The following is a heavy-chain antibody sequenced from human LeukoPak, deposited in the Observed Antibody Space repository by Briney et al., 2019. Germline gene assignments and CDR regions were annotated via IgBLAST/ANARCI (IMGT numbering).Heavy chain of an antibody. D-gene: IGHD4-23*01. CDR3: ARGPNYGGIDY. CDR2: IYYSGST. V-gene: IGHV4-59*01. J-gene: IGHJ4*02. CDR1: GGSITSYY. Sequence: PSETLSLTCTVSGGSITSYYWSWIRQSPGKGLEWIGYIYYSGSTNYNPSLKSRVTMSVDTSKNQFSLRLSSVTAADTAVYYCARGPNYGGIDYWGQGTLVTVSS.